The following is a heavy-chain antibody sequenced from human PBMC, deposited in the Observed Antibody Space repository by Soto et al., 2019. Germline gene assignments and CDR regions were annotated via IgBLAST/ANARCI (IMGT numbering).Heavy chain of an antibody. Sequence: SETLSLTCAVYGGSFSGYYWSWIRQPPGKGLEWIGEINHSGSTNYNPSLKSRVTISVDTSKNQFSLKLSSVTAADTAVYYCTRNEAVAARRGRVDYWGQGTLVTVSS. CDR3: TRNEAVAARRGRVDY. V-gene: IGHV4-34*01. D-gene: IGHD6-6*01. CDR2: INHSGST. CDR1: GGSFSGYY. J-gene: IGHJ4*02.